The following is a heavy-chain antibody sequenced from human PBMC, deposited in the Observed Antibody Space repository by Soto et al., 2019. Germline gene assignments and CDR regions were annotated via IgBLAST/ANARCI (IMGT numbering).Heavy chain of an antibody. CDR3: ARDRAVVYYYYGMDV. CDR1: GGSISSYY. Sequence: SQTQSLTCTASGGSISSYYLSWIRQPPGKGLEWIGYIYYSGSTNYNPSLKSRVTISVDTSKNQFSLKLSSVTAADTAVYYCARDRAVVYYYYGMDVWGQGTTVNVSS. CDR2: IYYSGST. J-gene: IGHJ6*02. D-gene: IGHD3-10*01. V-gene: IGHV4-59*01.